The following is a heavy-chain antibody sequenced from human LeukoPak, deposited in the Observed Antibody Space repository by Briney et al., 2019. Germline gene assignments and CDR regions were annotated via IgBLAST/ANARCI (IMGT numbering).Heavy chain of an antibody. D-gene: IGHD1-1*01. CDR2: TYYRSTWYN. J-gene: IGHJ4*02. CDR3: ARYVPSLERQPTDPLNYFDY. CDR1: GDSFSSNSVT. Sequence: SQTLSLTCAISGDSFSSNSVTWNWIRQSPSRGLEWLGRTYYRSTWYNDYAVSVRGRITVNPDTSKNQFSLKLSSVTAADTAVYYCARYVPSLERQPTDPLNYFDYWGQGTLVTVSS. V-gene: IGHV6-1*01.